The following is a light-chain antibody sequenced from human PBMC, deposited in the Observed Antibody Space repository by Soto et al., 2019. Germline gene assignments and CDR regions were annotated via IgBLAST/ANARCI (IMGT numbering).Light chain of an antibody. CDR3: QQYETFSGT. CDR1: QSVSGW. Sequence: VQMTQSSSTLSASVGYTVTVTCRASQSVSGWLAWYQQKPGEAPKLLIYDASALPRGVPSRSGGSGYGTKFNLTIASLQTDDFATYYCQQYETFSGTFGPGTKVDIK. V-gene: IGKV1-5*01. CDR2: DAS. J-gene: IGKJ1*01.